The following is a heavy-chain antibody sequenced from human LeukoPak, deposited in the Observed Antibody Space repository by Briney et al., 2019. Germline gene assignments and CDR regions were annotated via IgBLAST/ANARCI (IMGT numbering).Heavy chain of an antibody. Sequence: GGSLRLSCAASGFTFSSYWMHWVRQAPGKGLVWVSRINIDGGTTRYADSVKGRFTISRDNAKNTLFLQMNSLRAEDTAVYYCARDPDYSNAFYYYYMDVWGKGTTVTVSS. CDR2: INIDGGTT. D-gene: IGHD4-11*01. CDR1: GFTFSSYW. V-gene: IGHV3-74*01. J-gene: IGHJ6*03. CDR3: ARDPDYSNAFYYYYMDV.